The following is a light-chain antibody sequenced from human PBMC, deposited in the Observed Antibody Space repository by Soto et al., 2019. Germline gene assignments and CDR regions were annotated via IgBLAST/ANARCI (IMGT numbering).Light chain of an antibody. J-gene: IGLJ3*02. CDR2: GTS. CDR1: SSNIGAGYD. V-gene: IGLV1-40*01. Sequence: QSVLTQPPSVSGAPGQRVTISCTGSSSNIGAGYDVHWYQQLPGTAPKLLIYGTSNRPSGVPDRFSGSKSGTSASLAITGLQAEDEADYYCQSYDSSLSDRVFGGGTKLTVL. CDR3: QSYDSSLSDRV.